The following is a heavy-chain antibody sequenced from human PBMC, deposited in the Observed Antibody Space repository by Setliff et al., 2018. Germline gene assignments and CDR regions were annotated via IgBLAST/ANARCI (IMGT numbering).Heavy chain of an antibody. J-gene: IGHJ4*02. CDR1: GFTLSTYNMN. CDR3: ARTGTYRYFDY. CDR2: IYYRGDT. D-gene: IGHD1-1*01. Sequence: SSETLRLSCAASGFTLSTYNMNWVRQPPGKGLEWIGRIYYRGDTYYNASLKGRLTISVDTAQNQFSLRLTSVTAADTAVYYCARTGTYRYFDYWGQGALVTVSS. V-gene: IGHV4-59*05.